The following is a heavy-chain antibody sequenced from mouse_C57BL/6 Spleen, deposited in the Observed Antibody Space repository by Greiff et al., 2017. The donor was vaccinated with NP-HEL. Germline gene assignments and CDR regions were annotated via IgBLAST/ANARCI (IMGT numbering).Heavy chain of an antibody. J-gene: IGHJ2*01. CDR1: GYTFTSYW. CDR2: IDPSDSYT. CDR3: ARGATQYYFDY. Sequence: QVHLKQPGAELVMPGASVKLSCKASGYTFTSYWMHWVKQRPGQGLEWIGEIDPSDSYTNYNQKFKGKSTLTVDKSSSTAYMQLSSLTSEDSAVYYCARGATQYYFDYWGQGTTLTVSS. D-gene: IGHD3-1*01. V-gene: IGHV1-69*01.